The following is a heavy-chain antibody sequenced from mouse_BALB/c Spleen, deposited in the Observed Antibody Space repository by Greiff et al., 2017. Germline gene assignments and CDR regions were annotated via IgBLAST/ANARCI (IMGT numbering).Heavy chain of an antibody. J-gene: IGHJ4*01. CDR2: INPSTGYT. D-gene: IGHD1-1*01. Sequence: VQLQQSGAELAKPGASVKMSCKASGYTFTSYWMHWVKQRPGQGLEWIGYINPSTGYTEYNQKFKDKATLTADKSSSTAYMQLSRLTSEDSAVYYCARGILRYDYWGQGTSVTVSS. CDR1: GYTFTSYW. CDR3: ARGILRYDY. V-gene: IGHV1-7*01.